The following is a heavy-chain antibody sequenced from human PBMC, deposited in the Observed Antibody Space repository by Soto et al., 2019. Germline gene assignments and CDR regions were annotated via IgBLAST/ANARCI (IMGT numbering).Heavy chain of an antibody. Sequence: SVKVSCKVAGGTFSRFGISWVRQAPGQGLEWMGAIIIMFGTTDFSQKFQSRVTISADESSSTVYMELSSLTSEDPAIYYCAEDVPNYDGPRAYFFDSWGQGALVTVSS. J-gene: IGHJ5*01. CDR3: AEDVPNYDGPRAYFFDS. CDR2: IIIMFGTT. CDR1: GGTFSRFG. V-gene: IGHV1-69*13. D-gene: IGHD3-16*01.